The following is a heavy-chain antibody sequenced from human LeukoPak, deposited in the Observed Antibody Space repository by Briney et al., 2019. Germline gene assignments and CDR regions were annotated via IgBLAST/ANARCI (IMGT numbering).Heavy chain of an antibody. CDR2: IYYSGST. CDR1: GGSISSSSYY. V-gene: IGHV4-39*07. J-gene: IGHJ6*03. CDR3: ARGGAKKRYCSSTSCDSLRSPSHYYYYYYMDV. Sequence: PSETLSLTCTVSGGSISSSSYYWGWIRQPPGKGLEWIGSIYYSGSTYSNPSLKSRVTISVDTSKNQFSLKLSSVTAADTAVYYCARGGAKKRYCSSTSCDSLRSPSHYYYYYYMDVWGKGTTVTVSS. D-gene: IGHD2-2*01.